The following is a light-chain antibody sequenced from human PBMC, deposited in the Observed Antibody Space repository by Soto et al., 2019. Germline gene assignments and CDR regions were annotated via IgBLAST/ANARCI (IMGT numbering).Light chain of an antibody. J-gene: IGLJ1*01. CDR2: EVS. Sequence: QSVLTQPASVSGSPGQSITISCTGTSSDVGGYNYVSWYQQHPGKAPKLIIYEVSNRPSGISNRFSGSKSGNTASLTISGLQAEDEADYYCTSYTSSNPYVFGTGTQLTVL. CDR1: SSDVGGYNY. CDR3: TSYTSSNPYV. V-gene: IGLV2-14*01.